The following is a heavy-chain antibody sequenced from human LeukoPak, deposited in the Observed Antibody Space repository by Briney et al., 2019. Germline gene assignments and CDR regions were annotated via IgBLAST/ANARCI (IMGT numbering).Heavy chain of an antibody. CDR1: GYFFTNYG. V-gene: IGHV1-18*01. J-gene: IGHJ4*02. CDR3: ARELAEYYGSGSYY. CDR2: ISPYNGNT. Sequence: ASVKVSCKTSGYFFTNYGFNWVRQAPGQGLEWLGWISPYNGNTNYAQKLQGRVTMTTDTSTSTAYMELRSLRSDDTAVYYCARELAEYYGSGSYYWGQGTLVTVSS. D-gene: IGHD3-10*01.